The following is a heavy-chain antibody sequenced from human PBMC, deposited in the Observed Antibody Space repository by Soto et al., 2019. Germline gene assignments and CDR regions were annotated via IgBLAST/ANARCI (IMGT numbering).Heavy chain of an antibody. D-gene: IGHD2-2*01. CDR1: GFTFRTYD. CDR2: IGAADDP. Sequence: PGGSLRLSCAXSGFTFRTYDMHGVRKAAGKGLEWVSTIGAADDPYYSGSVKGRFPISRENAKRSLSLQMNSLRVGDTAVYYCARAYSGQLPRRADYYYAMDVWGPGTTVTVS. J-gene: IGHJ6*02. CDR3: ARAYSGQLPRRADYYYAMDV. V-gene: IGHV3-13*05.